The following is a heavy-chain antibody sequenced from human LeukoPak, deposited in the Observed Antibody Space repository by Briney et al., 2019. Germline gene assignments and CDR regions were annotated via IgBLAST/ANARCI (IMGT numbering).Heavy chain of an antibody. CDR3: ARAGQWELPGGDAFDI. J-gene: IGHJ3*02. CDR1: GFTFSSYS. CDR2: ISSSSSTI. V-gene: IGHV3-48*04. D-gene: IGHD1-26*01. Sequence: PGGSLRLSCAASGFTFSSYSMNWVRQAPGKGLEWVSYISSSSSTIYYADSVKGRFTISRDNAKNSLYLQMNSLRAEDTAVYYCARAGQWELPGGDAFDIWGQGTMVTVSS.